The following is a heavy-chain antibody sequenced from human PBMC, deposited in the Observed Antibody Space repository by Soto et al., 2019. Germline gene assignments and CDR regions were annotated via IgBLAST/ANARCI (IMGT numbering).Heavy chain of an antibody. J-gene: IGHJ6*02. CDR2: IYHSGST. Sequence: PSETQWLTCAVSGGSIISGGDSWSWIWQPPGKGLEWIGYIYHSGSTYYNPSLKSRVTISVDRSKNQFSRKLSSVTAADTAVYSCAREVSSRLSPLPPLPNYGMDVWGQGTTVTVSS. CDR3: AREVSSRLSPLPPLPNYGMDV. D-gene: IGHD2-2*01. V-gene: IGHV4-30-2*01. CDR1: GGSIISGGDS.